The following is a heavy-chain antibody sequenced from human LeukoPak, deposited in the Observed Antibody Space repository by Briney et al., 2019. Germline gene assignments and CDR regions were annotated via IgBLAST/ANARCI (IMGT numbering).Heavy chain of an antibody. Sequence: GASVKVSCKASGYTFTSYYMHWVRQAPGQGLEWMGIINPSGGSTSYAQKFQGRVTMTRDTSTSTVYMELSSLRSEDTAVYYCARDVPVTGAYYYYGMDVWGQGTTVTDSS. V-gene: IGHV1-46*01. D-gene: IGHD2-21*02. J-gene: IGHJ6*02. CDR2: INPSGGST. CDR3: ARDVPVTGAYYYYGMDV. CDR1: GYTFTSYY.